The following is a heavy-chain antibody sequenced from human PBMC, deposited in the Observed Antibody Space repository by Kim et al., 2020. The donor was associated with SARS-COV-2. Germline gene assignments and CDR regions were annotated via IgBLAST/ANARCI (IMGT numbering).Heavy chain of an antibody. J-gene: IGHJ4*02. CDR1: GFIVSNNY. V-gene: IGHV3-53*01. CDR3: ARGMTTGPFDL. Sequence: GGSLRLSCTTSGFIVSNNYMYWVRQAPGKGLEWASVIYSGGTTYYADSVRGRFTISRDDSKNTVFLQMNSLRAEDTAVYYCARGMTTGPFDLWGQGTLVTVSS. CDR2: IYSGGTT. D-gene: IGHD4-4*01.